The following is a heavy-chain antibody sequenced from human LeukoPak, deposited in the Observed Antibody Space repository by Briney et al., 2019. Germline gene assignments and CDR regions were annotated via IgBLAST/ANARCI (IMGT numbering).Heavy chain of an antibody. Sequence: SETLSLTCAVYGGSFSGYYWSWIRQPPGKGLEWIGEINHSGSTNYNPSLKSRVTISVDTSKNQFSLKLSSVTAADTAVYYCARQGSSGYYRQGAFDIWGQGTMVTVSS. CDR3: ARQGSSGYYRQGAFDI. V-gene: IGHV4-34*01. CDR2: INHSGST. CDR1: GGSFSGYY. J-gene: IGHJ3*02. D-gene: IGHD3-22*01.